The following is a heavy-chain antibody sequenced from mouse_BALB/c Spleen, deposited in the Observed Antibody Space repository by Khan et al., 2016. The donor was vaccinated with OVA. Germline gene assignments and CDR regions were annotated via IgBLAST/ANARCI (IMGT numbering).Heavy chain of an antibody. CDR3: ARNREPDYFDY. CDR1: GFSLTNYG. V-gene: IGHV2-9*02. Sequence: QVQLKESGPGLVAPSQSLSITCTVSGFSLTNYGVHWVRQPPGKGLEWLGVIWAGGSTNYNSALMSRMSISKDNSKSQVFLKMNSLQTDDTAMYFCARNREPDYFDYWGQGTTLTVSS. J-gene: IGHJ2*01. CDR2: IWAGGST.